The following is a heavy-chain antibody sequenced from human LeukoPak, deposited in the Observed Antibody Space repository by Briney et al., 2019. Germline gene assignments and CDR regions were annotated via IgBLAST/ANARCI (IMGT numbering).Heavy chain of an antibody. CDR2: IYTSGST. CDR1: GGSISFYY. V-gene: IGHV4-4*07. J-gene: IGHJ4*02. CDR3: ARHRRWFGEHYFDY. Sequence: SSETLSLICTVSGGSISFYYWNWIRQPAGKGLEWIGRIYTSGSTNYNPSLKSRVTMSVDTSKNQFSLKLSSVTAADTAVYYCARHRRWFGEHYFDYWGQGTLVTVSS. D-gene: IGHD3-10*01.